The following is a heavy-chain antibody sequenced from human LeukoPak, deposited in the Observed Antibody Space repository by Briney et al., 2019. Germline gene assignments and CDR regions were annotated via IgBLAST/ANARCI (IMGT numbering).Heavy chain of an antibody. D-gene: IGHD5-24*01. CDR1: GGSISSGDYY. J-gene: IGHJ4*02. CDR2: IYYSGST. Sequence: SETLSLTCTVSGGSISSGDYYWSWIRQPPGKGLEWIGYIYYSGSTNYNPSLKSRVTISVDTSKNQFSLKLSSVTAADTAVYYCARGKMATYYFDYWGQGTLVTVSS. V-gene: IGHV4-61*08. CDR3: ARGKMATYYFDY.